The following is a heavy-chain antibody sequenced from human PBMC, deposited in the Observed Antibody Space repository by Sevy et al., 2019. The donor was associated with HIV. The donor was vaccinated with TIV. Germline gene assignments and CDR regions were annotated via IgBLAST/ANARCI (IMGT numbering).Heavy chain of an antibody. Sequence: ASVKVSCKASGGTFSSYAISWVRQAPGQGLEWMGGIIPIFGTANYAQKFQGRVTITADESTSTAYMELSSLRSEDTAVDYCASNGGAYYCYGMDVWGQGTTVTVSS. CDR3: ASNGGAYYCYGMDV. J-gene: IGHJ6*02. CDR2: IIPIFGTA. V-gene: IGHV1-69*13. CDR1: GGTFSSYA. D-gene: IGHD2-8*01.